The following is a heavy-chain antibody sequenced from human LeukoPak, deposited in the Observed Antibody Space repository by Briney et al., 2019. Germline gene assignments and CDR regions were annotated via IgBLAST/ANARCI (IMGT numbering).Heavy chain of an antibody. CDR3: ARLNLGKLPPGIAAAGTPVVFDY. D-gene: IGHD6-13*01. J-gene: IGHJ4*02. CDR1: GGSFSGYY. Sequence: SETLSLTFAVYGGSFSGYYWSWIRQPPGKGLEWIGEINHSGSTNYNPSLKSRVTISVDTSKNQFSLELSSVTAADTAVYYCARLNLGKLPPGIAAAGTPVVFDYWGQGTLVTVSS. CDR2: INHSGST. V-gene: IGHV4-34*01.